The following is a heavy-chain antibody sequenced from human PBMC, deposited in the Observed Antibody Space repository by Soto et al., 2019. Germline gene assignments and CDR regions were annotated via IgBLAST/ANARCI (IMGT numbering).Heavy chain of an antibody. D-gene: IGHD3-3*01. CDR2: IYYSGST. CDR1: GGSISSGGYY. V-gene: IGHV4-61*08. CDR3: ARDGSGYDFWSGPYFFDY. Sequence: SETLSLTCTVSGGSISSGGYYWSWIRQHPGKGLEWIGYIYYSGSTNYNPSLESRVTISLDTSKSQFSLKLSSVSAADTAVYYCARDGSGYDFWSGPYFFDYWGPGTLVTVSS. J-gene: IGHJ4*02.